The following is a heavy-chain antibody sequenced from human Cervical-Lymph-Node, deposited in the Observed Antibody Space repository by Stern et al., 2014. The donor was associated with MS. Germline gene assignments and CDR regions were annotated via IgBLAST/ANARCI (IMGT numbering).Heavy chain of an antibody. CDR3: VRPDIMGTIWN. D-gene: IGHD1-26*01. CDR2: VYYTGST. J-gene: IGHJ4*02. V-gene: IGHV4-39*01. CDR1: GGSITSSSYY. Sequence: VQLLESGPGLVKPSETLSLTCTVSGGSITSSSYYWGWIRQPPGRGLEYIGTVYYTGSTFYDPSLKSRVTISADTSKNPVDLKLPSGTAADTAVYYCVRPDIMGTIWNWGQGTLVTVSS.